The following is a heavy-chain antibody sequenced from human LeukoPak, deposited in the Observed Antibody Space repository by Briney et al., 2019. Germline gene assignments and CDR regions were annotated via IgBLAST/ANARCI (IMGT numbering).Heavy chain of an antibody. CDR3: GPSISEQWLISGAFEI. CDR1: GFTVRSNY. D-gene: IGHD6-19*01. Sequence: PGGSLRLSCAASGFTVRSNYMSWLRQAPGKGLEGVTVIYSGGSTYYADSGEGRFTLSRDNSKKPVDLPNNQLKAEEPGLLFCGPSISEQWLISGAFEIWGQGAMVTVSS. J-gene: IGHJ3*02. CDR2: IYSGGST. V-gene: IGHV3-53*01.